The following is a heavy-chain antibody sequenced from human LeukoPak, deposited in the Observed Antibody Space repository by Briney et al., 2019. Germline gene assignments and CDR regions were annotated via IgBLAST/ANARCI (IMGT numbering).Heavy chain of an antibody. V-gene: IGHV4-59*01. D-gene: IGHD6-19*01. CDR3: ARVSRDSSGWFPNFDY. CDR2: ISYSGST. CDR1: GGSISSYY. J-gene: IGHJ4*02. Sequence: SETLSLTCTVSGGSISSYYWSWIRQPPGKELEWIGYISYSGSTNFNPSLRGRVTISVDTSKNQFSLKLSSVTAADTAVYYCARVSRDSSGWFPNFDYWGQGTLVTVSS.